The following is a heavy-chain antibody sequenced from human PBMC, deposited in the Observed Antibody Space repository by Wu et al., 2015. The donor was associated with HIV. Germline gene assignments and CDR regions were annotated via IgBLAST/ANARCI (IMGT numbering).Heavy chain of an antibody. CDR3: ARDRDGGGFYYGMGR. CDR1: GGSFSDYA. V-gene: IGHV1-69*18. CDR2: IIPMYGKP. D-gene: IGHD2-15*01. J-gene: IGHJ6*02. Sequence: QVQLVQSGAGVKKPGSSVKVSCKASGGSFSDYAISWVRQAPGQGLEWMGRIIPMYGKPIDAQKFQGRITITADDSTSTVDMELSSLRSEDTAVYFCARDRDGGGFYYGMGRLGPRDHGHESP.